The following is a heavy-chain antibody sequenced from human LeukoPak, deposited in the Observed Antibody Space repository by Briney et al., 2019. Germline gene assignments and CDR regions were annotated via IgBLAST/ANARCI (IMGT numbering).Heavy chain of an antibody. Sequence: WGSLRLSCAASGFTFSSYGMHWVRQAPGKGLEWVAVISYDGSNKYYADSVKGRFTISRDNSKNTLYLQMNSLRAEDTAVYYCAKGGGDYYYDSSGYPNWGQGTLVTVSS. CDR2: ISYDGSNK. CDR3: AKGGGDYYYDSSGYPN. D-gene: IGHD3-22*01. V-gene: IGHV3-30*18. CDR1: GFTFSSYG. J-gene: IGHJ4*02.